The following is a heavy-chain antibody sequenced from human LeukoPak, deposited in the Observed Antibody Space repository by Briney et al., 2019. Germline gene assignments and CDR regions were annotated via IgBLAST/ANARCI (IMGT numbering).Heavy chain of an antibody. CDR3: ARSGPYQLLSYFDY. Sequence: SETLSLTCTVSGGSISSYYWSWIRQPPGKGLEWIGYIYYSGGTNYNPSLKSRVTISLDTSKNQFSLKLNSVTAADTAVYYCARSGPYQLLSYFDYWGQGTLVTVSS. D-gene: IGHD2-2*01. J-gene: IGHJ4*02. CDR1: GGSISSYY. CDR2: IYYSGGT. V-gene: IGHV4-59*08.